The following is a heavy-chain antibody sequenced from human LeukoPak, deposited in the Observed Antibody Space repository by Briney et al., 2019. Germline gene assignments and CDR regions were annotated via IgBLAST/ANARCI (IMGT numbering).Heavy chain of an antibody. V-gene: IGHV3-53*01. D-gene: IGHD3-9*01. CDR1: GFTVSSNY. CDR2: IYSGGST. J-gene: IGHJ4*02. CDR3: TKAKVSSLTYFDWFPWN. Sequence: GSLSLSCAASGFTVSSNYMSWVRQAPGKGLEWGSVIYSGGSTYYADSVKGRFTISRDDSKKTLYLQMNSLRAEDTAVYYCTKAKVSSLTYFDWFPWNWGQGSLVTVSS.